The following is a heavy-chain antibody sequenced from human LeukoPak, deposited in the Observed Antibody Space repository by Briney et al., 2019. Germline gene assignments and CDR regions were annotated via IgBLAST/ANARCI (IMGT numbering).Heavy chain of an antibody. Sequence: PSETLSLTCAVDGGSFSGYYWSWIRQPPGKGLEWIGENNHSGSTNYNPSLKSRVTISVDTCKNQFSLKLSSVTAADTAVYYCATPGGSSGWYYFDYWGQGTLVTVSS. J-gene: IGHJ4*02. CDR1: GGSFSGYY. D-gene: IGHD6-19*01. CDR3: ATPGGSSGWYYFDY. CDR2: NNHSGST. V-gene: IGHV4-34*01.